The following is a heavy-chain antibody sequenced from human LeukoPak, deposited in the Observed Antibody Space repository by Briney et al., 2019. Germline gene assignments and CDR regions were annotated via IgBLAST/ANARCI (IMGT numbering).Heavy chain of an antibody. CDR1: VGSFSGYY. V-gene: IGHV4-34*01. CDR2: INHSGST. CDR3: APRGDIEHSYGYGKWFDP. Sequence: PSETLSLTCAVYVGSFSGYYWSWIRQPPGKGLEWIGEINHSGSTNYNASLKSRVTISVDTSKNQFPLRLNSVTAADTAVYYCAPRGDIEHSYGYGKWFDPWGQGTRVTVSS. J-gene: IGHJ5*02. D-gene: IGHD5-18*01.